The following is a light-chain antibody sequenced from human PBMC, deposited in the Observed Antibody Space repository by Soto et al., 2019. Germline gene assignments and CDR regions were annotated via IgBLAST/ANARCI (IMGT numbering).Light chain of an antibody. J-gene: IGKJ1*01. V-gene: IGKV1-5*03. CDR1: QTISSW. Sequence: DIQMTQSPSTLSGSVGDRVTITCRASQTISSWLAWYQQEPGKAPKLLIYKASTLKSGVPSRFSGSGSGTEFTLTTSSLQPDDFATYYCQHYNSYSEAFGQGTKVDIK. CDR2: KAS. CDR3: QHYNSYSEA.